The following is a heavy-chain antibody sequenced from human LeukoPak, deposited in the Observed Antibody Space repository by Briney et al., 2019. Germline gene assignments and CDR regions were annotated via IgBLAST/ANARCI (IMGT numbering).Heavy chain of an antibody. CDR2: ISYDGSNK. J-gene: IGHJ4*02. CDR3: AKRFLGSSCIDY. D-gene: IGHD6-13*01. CDR1: GFTFSSYG. Sequence: GRSLRPSCAASGFTFSSYGMHWVRQAPGKGLEWVAVISYDGSNKYYADSVKGRFTISRDNSKNTLYLQMNSLRAEDTAVYYCAKRFLGSSCIDYWGQGTLVTVSS. V-gene: IGHV3-30*18.